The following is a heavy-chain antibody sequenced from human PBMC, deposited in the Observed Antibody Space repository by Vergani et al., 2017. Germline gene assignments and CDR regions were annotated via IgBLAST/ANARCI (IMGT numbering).Heavy chain of an antibody. D-gene: IGHD2-2*01. CDR2: INHSGST. Sequence: QVQLQESGPGLVKPSQTLSLTCAVSGGSISSGGYYWSWIRQYPGKGLEWIGEINHSGSTNYNPSLKSRVTISVDTSKNQFSLKLSSVTAADTAVYYCARGRRCSSTSCYLYYYYMDVWGKGTTVTVSS. V-gene: IGHV4-31*11. CDR1: GGSISSGGYY. J-gene: IGHJ6*03. CDR3: ARGRRCSSTSCYLYYYYMDV.